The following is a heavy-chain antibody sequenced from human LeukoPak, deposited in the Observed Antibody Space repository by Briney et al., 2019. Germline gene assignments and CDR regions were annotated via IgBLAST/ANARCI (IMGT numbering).Heavy chain of an antibody. Sequence: SETLSLTCTVSSGSISSSSYYWGWIRQPPGKGLEWIGSIYYSGSTYYNPSLKSRVTISVDTSKNQFSLKLSSVTAADTAVYYCARYYYDSSGYYWSFDYWGQGTLVTVSS. CDR1: SGSISSSSYY. D-gene: IGHD3-22*01. CDR3: ARYYYDSSGYYWSFDY. V-gene: IGHV4-39*07. J-gene: IGHJ4*02. CDR2: IYYSGST.